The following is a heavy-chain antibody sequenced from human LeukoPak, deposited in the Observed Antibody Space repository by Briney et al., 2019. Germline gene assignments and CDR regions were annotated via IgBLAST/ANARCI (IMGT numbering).Heavy chain of an antibody. Sequence: GGSLRLSCAVSGLTFSSSWMDWVRQAPGKGLEWVASINPDGNKKYSADSVKGRFTISRDNAKNTLHLQMNSLGADDTAVYYCASRDYWGQGTLVTVSS. CDR1: GLTFSSSW. D-gene: IGHD5-24*01. CDR3: ASRDY. V-gene: IGHV3-7*01. CDR2: INPDGNKK. J-gene: IGHJ4*02.